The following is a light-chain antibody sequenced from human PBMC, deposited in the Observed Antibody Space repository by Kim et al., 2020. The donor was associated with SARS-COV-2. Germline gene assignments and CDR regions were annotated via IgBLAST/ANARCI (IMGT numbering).Light chain of an antibody. CDR2: YDS. CDR1: TLGSKS. J-gene: IGLJ1*01. V-gene: IGLV3-21*04. CDR3: QVWDTSSDHLYV. Sequence: GKAARITCGGNTLGSKSVHWYQEKPGQAPVLVIYYDSDRPSGIPERFSGSNAGNTATLAISRVEAGDEADYYCQVWDTSSDHLYVFGTETKVTVL.